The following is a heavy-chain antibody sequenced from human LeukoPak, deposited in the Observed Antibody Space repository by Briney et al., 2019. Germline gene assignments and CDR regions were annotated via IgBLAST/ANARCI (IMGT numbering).Heavy chain of an antibody. CDR3: ARVLPITMVRGPRRSWFDP. V-gene: IGHV1-8*01. D-gene: IGHD3-10*01. J-gene: IGHJ5*02. Sequence: GASVKVSCKASGYTFTSYDINWVRQATGQGLEWMGWMNPNSGNTGYAQKFQGRVTMTRNTSISTAYMELSSLRSEDTAVYYCARVLPITMVRGPRRSWFDPWGQGTLVTVSS. CDR2: MNPNSGNT. CDR1: GYTFTSYD.